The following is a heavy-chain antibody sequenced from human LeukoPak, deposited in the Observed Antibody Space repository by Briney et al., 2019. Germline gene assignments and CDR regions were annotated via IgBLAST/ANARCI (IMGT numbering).Heavy chain of an antibody. CDR2: INPNSGGT. Sequence: ASVKVSCKASGYTFTGYYMHWVRQAPGQGLEWMGWINPNSGGTNYAQKFQGRVTTTRDTSISTAYMQLSRLRSDDTAVYYCAREGREYSSSSFNNWFDPWGQGTLVTVSS. J-gene: IGHJ5*02. D-gene: IGHD6-6*01. CDR1: GYTFTGYY. V-gene: IGHV1-2*02. CDR3: AREGREYSSSSFNNWFDP.